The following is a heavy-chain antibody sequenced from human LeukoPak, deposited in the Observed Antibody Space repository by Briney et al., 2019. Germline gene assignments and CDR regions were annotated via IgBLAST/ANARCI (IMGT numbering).Heavy chain of an antibody. D-gene: IGHD1-1*01. J-gene: IGHJ4*02. CDR2: IYTSGIT. CDR1: GGSISSGSYY. CDR3: ARETTWYPNFDY. Sequence: SETLSLTCTVSGGSISSGSYYWSWIRQPAGKGLEWIGRIYTSGITNYNPSLKSRVTLSVDTSKDQFSLMLSSVTAADTAVYYCARETTWYPNFDYWGQRTLVTVSS. V-gene: IGHV4-61*02.